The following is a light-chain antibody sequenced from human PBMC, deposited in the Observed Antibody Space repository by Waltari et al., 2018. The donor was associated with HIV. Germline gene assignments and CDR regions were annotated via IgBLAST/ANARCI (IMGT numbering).Light chain of an antibody. CDR2: EVN. CDR3: CSYAGSSTHV. J-gene: IGLJ1*01. CDR1: NNVVGSYNL. Sequence: QSALTQPASVSGSPGQSITISCTGTNNVVGSYNLVSWYQQHPAKAPKLMISEVNKRPACVSNLFSGSKSGNTASLTFSGLQAENEADYYCCSYAGSSTHVFGTGTKVTVL. V-gene: IGLV2-23*02.